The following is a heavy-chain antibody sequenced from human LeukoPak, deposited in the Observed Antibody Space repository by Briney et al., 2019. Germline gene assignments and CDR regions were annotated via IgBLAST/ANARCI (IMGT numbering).Heavy chain of an antibody. D-gene: IGHD3-22*01. V-gene: IGHV1-8*01. CDR3: ARGDLPDYYDSSGYFSY. CDR1: GYTFTSYD. J-gene: IGHJ4*02. Sequence: ASVKVSCKASGYTFTSYDINWVRQATGQGLEWMGWMNPNSGNTGYAQKFQGRVTMTRNTFISTAYMELSSLRSEDTAVYYCARGDLPDYYDSSGYFSYWGQGTLVTVSS. CDR2: MNPNSGNT.